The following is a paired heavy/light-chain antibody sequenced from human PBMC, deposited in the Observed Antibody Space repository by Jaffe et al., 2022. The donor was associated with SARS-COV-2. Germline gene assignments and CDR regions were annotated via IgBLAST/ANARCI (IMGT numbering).Heavy chain of an antibody. J-gene: IGHJ5*02. CDR2: ISPSGGST. V-gene: IGHV1-46*02. CDR1: GYIVNDYF. D-gene: IGHD3-3*01. Sequence: QAQLVQSGAGVKEPGASVKISCKASGYIVNDYFIHWVRQAPGRGLKWMGIISPSGGSTTYGRNAEGRVIMTADTSTATFYLELTSLRSEDTAVYYCARNPSGEATWFDLWGQGTLVTVSS. CDR3: ARNPSGEATWFDL.
Light chain of an antibody. J-gene: IGLJ2*01. CDR2: QDD. CDR3: QAWDKKTVV. V-gene: IGLV3-1*01. CDR1: KLGEKF. Sequence: SYELTQPPSVSVSPGQTATITCSGDKLGEKFVCWYQQREGQSPDLLMFQDDKRPSGIPERFSGSNSGSTATLTISGTQAADEADYYCQAWDKKTVVFGGGTKLTVL.